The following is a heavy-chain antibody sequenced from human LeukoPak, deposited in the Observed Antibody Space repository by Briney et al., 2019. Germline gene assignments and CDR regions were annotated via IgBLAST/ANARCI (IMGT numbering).Heavy chain of an antibody. Sequence: GGSLRLSCAASGFTVSSNYMSWVRQAPGKGLEWVSVIYSGGSTYYADSVKGRFTISRDNSKNTLHLQMNSLGAEDTAVYYCARVRSYGTFDYWGQGTLVTVSS. V-gene: IGHV3-53*01. CDR1: GFTVSSNY. CDR2: IYSGGST. D-gene: IGHD5-18*01. CDR3: ARVRSYGTFDY. J-gene: IGHJ4*02.